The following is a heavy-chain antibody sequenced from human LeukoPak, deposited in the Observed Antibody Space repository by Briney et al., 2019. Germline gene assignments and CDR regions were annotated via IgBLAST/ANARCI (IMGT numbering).Heavy chain of an antibody. CDR1: GFTFRSYA. V-gene: IGHV3-30-3*01. Sequence: GGSLRLSCAASGFTFRSYAMHWVRQAPGKGLEGVAGISYDGSNKYYADSVKGRFTISRDNSKNALYLQMNILTAEDTDVYYCARGSALDAFDIWGQGTMVTVSS. CDR3: ARGSALDAFDI. J-gene: IGHJ3*02. CDR2: ISYDGSNK. D-gene: IGHD3-3*01.